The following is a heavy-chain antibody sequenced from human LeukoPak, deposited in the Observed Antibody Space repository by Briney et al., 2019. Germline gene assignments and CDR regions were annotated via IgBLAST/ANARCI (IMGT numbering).Heavy chain of an antibody. J-gene: IGHJ4*02. V-gene: IGHV3-74*01. Sequence: GGSLRLSCAASGFTFSNYYMHWVRQAPGKGLVWVSRINSDGSTTSYADSVKGRFTISRDNAKNTLYLQMNSLRAEDTAVYYCARDDYGGRGEFDYWGQGTLVTVSS. D-gene: IGHD4-23*01. CDR1: GFTFSNYY. CDR2: INSDGSTT. CDR3: ARDDYGGRGEFDY.